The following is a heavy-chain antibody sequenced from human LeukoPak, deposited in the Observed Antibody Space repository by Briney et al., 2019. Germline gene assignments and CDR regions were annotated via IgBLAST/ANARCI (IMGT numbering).Heavy chain of an antibody. V-gene: IGHV4-59*01. J-gene: IGHJ6*02. CDR3: ARGGGHRGALYYYYGMDV. CDR2: IYYSGST. CDR1: GGSISSYY. Sequence: PSETLSLTCTVSGGSISSYYWSWIRQPPGKGLEWIGDIYYSGSTNYNPSLKSRVTISVDTSKNQFSLKLSSVTAADTAVYYCARGGGHRGALYYYYGMDVWGQGTTVTVSS. D-gene: IGHD3-16*01.